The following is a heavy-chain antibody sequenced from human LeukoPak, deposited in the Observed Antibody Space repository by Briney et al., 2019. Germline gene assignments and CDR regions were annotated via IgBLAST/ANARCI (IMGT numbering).Heavy chain of an antibody. V-gene: IGHV1-18*01. CDR2: ISAYNGNT. D-gene: IGHD5-18*01. CDR1: GYTFTSYG. J-gene: IGHJ6*02. CDR3: ARVGGYSYGSVMLNYYYYGMDV. Sequence: ASVKVSCKASGYTFTSYGISWVRQAPGQVLEWMGWISAYNGNTNYAQKLQGRVTMTTDTSTSTAYMELRSLRSGDTAVYYCARVGGYSYGSVMLNYYYYGMDVWGQGTTVTVSS.